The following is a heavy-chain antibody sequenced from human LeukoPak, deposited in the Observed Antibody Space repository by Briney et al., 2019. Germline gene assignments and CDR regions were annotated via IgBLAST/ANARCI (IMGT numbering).Heavy chain of an antibody. Sequence: GGSLRLSCAASGFPFSSYAMNWVRQAPGKGLEWVANIKEDGTETYYVDSVKGRFTISRDNAKNSLYLQMNSLRVEDTAVYYCAKEGRSLQTYWGQGTLVTVSS. CDR1: GFPFSSYA. V-gene: IGHV3-7*03. CDR2: IKEDGTET. D-gene: IGHD5-24*01. CDR3: AKEGRSLQTY. J-gene: IGHJ4*02.